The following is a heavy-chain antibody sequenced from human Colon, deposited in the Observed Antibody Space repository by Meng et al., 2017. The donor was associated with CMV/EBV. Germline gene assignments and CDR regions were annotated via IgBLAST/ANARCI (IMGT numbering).Heavy chain of an antibody. CDR3: TRSPAASWESMLDY. CDR1: GFSVRDYY. Sequence: EVELVAFGVDLVQPGWFMTPSCAASGFSVRDYYMDWVRQAPGKGLEWVGRIRNRPQGSTTEYAASVKGRFSISRDDSKNSLFLQMNSLKTEDTAVYYCTRSPAASWESMLDYWGQGILVTVSS. V-gene: IGHV3-72*01. D-gene: IGHD1-26*01. J-gene: IGHJ4*02. CDR2: IRNRPQGSTT.